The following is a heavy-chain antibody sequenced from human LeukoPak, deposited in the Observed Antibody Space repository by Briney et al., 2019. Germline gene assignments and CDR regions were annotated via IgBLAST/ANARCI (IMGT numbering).Heavy chain of an antibody. V-gene: IGHV3-21*01. CDR2: ISSSSSYI. D-gene: IGHD6-13*01. CDR3: ARANIAAAGPEYFQH. Sequence: GGSLRLSCAASGFTFSSYSMNWVRQAPGKGLEWVSSISSSSSYIYYVDSVKGRFTISRDNAKNSLYLQMNSLRAEDTAVYYCARANIAAAGPEYFQHWGQGTLVTVSS. CDR1: GFTFSSYS. J-gene: IGHJ1*01.